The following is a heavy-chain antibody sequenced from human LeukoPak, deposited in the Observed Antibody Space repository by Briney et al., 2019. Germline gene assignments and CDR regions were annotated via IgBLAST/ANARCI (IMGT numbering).Heavy chain of an antibody. Sequence: SETLSLTCTVSGGSISSSSYYWSWIRQPPGKGLEWIGEINHSGSTNYNPSLKSRVTISVDTSKNQFSLKLSSVTAADTAVYYCARPDITGTRDDAFDIWGQGTMVTVSS. CDR1: GGSISSSSYY. V-gene: IGHV4-39*07. CDR2: INHSGST. D-gene: IGHD1-7*01. J-gene: IGHJ3*02. CDR3: ARPDITGTRDDAFDI.